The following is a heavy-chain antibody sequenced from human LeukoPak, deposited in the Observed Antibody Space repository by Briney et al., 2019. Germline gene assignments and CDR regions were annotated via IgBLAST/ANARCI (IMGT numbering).Heavy chain of an antibody. CDR2: MNPNSGNT. CDR1: GYTFTGYY. Sequence: ASVKVSCKASGYTFTGYYMHWVRQAPGQGLEWMGWMNPNSGNTGYAQKFQGRVTMTRNTSISTAYMELSSLRSEDTAVYYCARVKPGIAVAGTDPGGDYWGQGTLVTVSS. V-gene: IGHV1-8*02. CDR3: ARVKPGIAVAGTDPGGDY. D-gene: IGHD6-19*01. J-gene: IGHJ4*02.